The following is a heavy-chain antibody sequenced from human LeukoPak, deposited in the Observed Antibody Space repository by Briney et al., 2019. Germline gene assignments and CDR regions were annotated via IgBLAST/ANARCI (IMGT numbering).Heavy chain of an antibody. J-gene: IGHJ4*02. V-gene: IGHV4-4*07. CDR2: IYSTGST. CDR3: AGYSCGRFDY. Sequence: SETLSLTCTVSGGSITSYYWSWIRQPAGKGLEWIGRIYSTGSTIYNPSLKSRVTMSVDTTKNQFSLKLNSLTAADTAVYYCAGYSCGRFDYWGQGTLVTVSS. CDR1: GGSITSYY. D-gene: IGHD5-18*01.